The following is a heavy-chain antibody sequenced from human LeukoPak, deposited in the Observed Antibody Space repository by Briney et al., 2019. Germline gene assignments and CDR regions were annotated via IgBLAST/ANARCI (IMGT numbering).Heavy chain of an antibody. V-gene: IGHV3-23*01. J-gene: IGHJ3*02. CDR2: ISASGDST. CDR1: GFTFSSYG. D-gene: IGHD3-9*01. CDR3: AKDFERITIAQGAFDI. Sequence: PGGSLRLSCAASGFTFSSYGMSWARQAPGKGLEWVSGISASGDSTYYSDSVRGRFTISRDKSKNTLYLQMNSLRDEDTALYYCAKDFERITIAQGAFDIWGQGTMVTVSS.